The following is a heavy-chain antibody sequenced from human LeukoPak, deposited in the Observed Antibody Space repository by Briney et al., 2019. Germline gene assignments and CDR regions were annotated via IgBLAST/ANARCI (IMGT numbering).Heavy chain of an antibody. J-gene: IGHJ3*02. D-gene: IGHD5-18*01. CDR2: ISSSGSTI. V-gene: IGHV3-11*01. CDR3: ARGDVVLVDTAMVTPDAFDI. Sequence: GGSLRLSCAASGFTFSDYYMSWIRQAPGKGLECVSYISSSGSTIYYADSVKGRFTISRDNAKNSLYLQMNSLRAEDTAVYYCARGDVVLVDTAMVTPDAFDIWGQGTMVTVSS. CDR1: GFTFSDYY.